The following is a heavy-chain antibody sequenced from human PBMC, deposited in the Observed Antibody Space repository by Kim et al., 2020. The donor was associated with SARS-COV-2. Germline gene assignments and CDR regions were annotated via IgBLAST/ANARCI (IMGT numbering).Heavy chain of an antibody. CDR3: TRQGEDAVGLDYYYGMDV. Sequence: GGSLRLSCAASGFTFSGSAMHWVRQASGKGLEWVGRIRSKANSYATAYAASVKGRFTISRDDSKNTAYLQMNSLKTEDTAVYYCTRQGEDAVGLDYYYGMDVWGQGTTVTVSS. J-gene: IGHJ6*02. CDR2: IRSKANSYAT. D-gene: IGHD3-16*01. CDR1: GFTFSGSA. V-gene: IGHV3-73*01.